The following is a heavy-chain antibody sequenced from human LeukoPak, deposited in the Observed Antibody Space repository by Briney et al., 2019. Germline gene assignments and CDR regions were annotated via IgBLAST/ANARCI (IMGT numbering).Heavy chain of an antibody. V-gene: IGHV1-18*01. CDR1: GYTFTSYG. CDR3: ARVDIVVVPAARSWFDP. J-gene: IGHJ5*02. CDR2: ISAYNGNT. Sequence: ASVKVSCKASGYTFTSYGISWVRQAPGQGLEWMGWISAYNGNTNYAQKLQGRVTMTTDTSTSTAYMELRSLRSDDTAVYYCARVDIVVVPAARSWFDPWGQGTLVTVSS. D-gene: IGHD2-2*01.